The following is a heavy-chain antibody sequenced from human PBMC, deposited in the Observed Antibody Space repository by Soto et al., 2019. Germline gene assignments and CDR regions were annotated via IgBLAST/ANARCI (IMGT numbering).Heavy chain of an antibody. J-gene: IGHJ4*02. Sequence: SCKTSGYTFTSYGMHWVRQAPGKGLEWVAVISYDGSNKYYADSVKGRFTISRDNSKNTLYLQMNSLRAEDTAVYYCARGGYSSSWYGDYWGQGTLVTVSS. CDR1: GYTFTSYG. CDR3: ARGGYSSSWYGDY. CDR2: ISYDGSNK. V-gene: IGHV3-30*03. D-gene: IGHD6-13*01.